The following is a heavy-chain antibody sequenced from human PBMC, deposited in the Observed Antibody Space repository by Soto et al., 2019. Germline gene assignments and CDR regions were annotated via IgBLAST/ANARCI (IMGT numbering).Heavy chain of an antibody. CDR1: GYTLTELS. V-gene: IGHV1-24*01. Sequence: ASVKVSCKVSGYTLTELSMHWVRQAPGKGLEWMGGFDPEDGETIYAQKFQGRVTMTEDTSTDTAYMELSSLRSEDTAVYYCAPLPLTCSTSCYRGRAFDIWGQGTMVTV. D-gene: IGHD2-2*02. J-gene: IGHJ3*02. CDR3: APLPLTCSTSCYRGRAFDI. CDR2: FDPEDGET.